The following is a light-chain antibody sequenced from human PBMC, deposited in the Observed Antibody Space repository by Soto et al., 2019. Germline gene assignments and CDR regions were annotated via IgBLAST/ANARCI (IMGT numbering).Light chain of an antibody. CDR1: QSVGSN. Sequence: EIVLTQTPVTLSLSPGERAALGCTASQSVGSNLAWYQQKPGQAPRLLIYGASTRATGIPARFSGRGSGADFTLTISSLEPEDFAVYYCQQRSDSITFGQGTRLEIK. J-gene: IGKJ5*01. CDR3: QQRSDSIT. CDR2: GAS. V-gene: IGKV3-11*01.